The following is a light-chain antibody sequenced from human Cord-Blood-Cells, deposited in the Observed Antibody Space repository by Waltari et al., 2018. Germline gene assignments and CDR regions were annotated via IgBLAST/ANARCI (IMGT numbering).Light chain of an antibody. CDR3: SSYTSSLYV. Sequence: QSALTHPATVSGSPGQSIPISCTGTRSDVGGYTYVSWYQQHPGKAPKLMIYDVSNRPSGVSNRFSGSKSGNTASLTISGLQAEDEADYYCSSYTSSLYVFGTGTKVTVL. V-gene: IGLV2-14*03. CDR2: DVS. CDR1: RSDVGGYTY. J-gene: IGLJ1*01.